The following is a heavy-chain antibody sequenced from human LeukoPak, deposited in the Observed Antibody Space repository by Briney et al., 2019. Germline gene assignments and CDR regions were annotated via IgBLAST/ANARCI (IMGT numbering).Heavy chain of an antibody. CDR3: ARLTPDYYDSSGYYYGYFQH. Sequence: GESLKISCKGSGYSFTSYWIGWVRQMPGKGLEWMGIIYPGDSDTRYSPSFQGQVTISADKSISTAYLQWSSLKASDTAMYYCARLTPDYYDSSGYYYGYFQHWGQGTLVTVSS. D-gene: IGHD3-22*01. CDR2: IYPGDSDT. J-gene: IGHJ1*01. CDR1: GYSFTSYW. V-gene: IGHV5-51*01.